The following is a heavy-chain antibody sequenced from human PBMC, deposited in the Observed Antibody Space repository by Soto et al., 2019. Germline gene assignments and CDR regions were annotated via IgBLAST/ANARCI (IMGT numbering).Heavy chain of an antibody. V-gene: IGHV1-69*01. CDR2: IIPIFGTA. CDR3: ARDVVVAATGNWFDP. D-gene: IGHD2-15*01. Sequence: QVQLVQSGAEVKKPGSSVKVSCKASGGTFSSYAISWVRQAPGQGLEWMGGIIPIFGTANYAQKFQGRVSITEDESTGTAYMELSSLRAEDTAVDYCARDVVVAATGNWFDPWGKGTLVTVSS. CDR1: GGTFSSYA. J-gene: IGHJ5*02.